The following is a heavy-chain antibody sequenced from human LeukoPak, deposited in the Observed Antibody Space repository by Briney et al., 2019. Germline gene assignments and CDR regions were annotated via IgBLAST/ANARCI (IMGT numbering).Heavy chain of an antibody. CDR2: IYGGGTT. CDR1: GFTVSSNY. Sequence: GGSLRLSWAASGFTVSSNYMSWVRQAPRTGLEWVSVIYGGGTTYYADSVKGRFTISRDNSKNTLYLQMNSLRAEDTAVYYCARGRWTMAYFDYWGQGTLVTVSS. V-gene: IGHV3-53*01. J-gene: IGHJ4*02. CDR3: ARGRWTMAYFDY. D-gene: IGHD4/OR15-4a*01.